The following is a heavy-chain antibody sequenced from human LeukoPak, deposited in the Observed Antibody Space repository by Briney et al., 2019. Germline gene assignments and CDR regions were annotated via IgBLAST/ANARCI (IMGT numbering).Heavy chain of an antibody. CDR2: VYSSGGT. V-gene: IGHV4-59*01. CDR1: GDSISYYY. J-gene: IGHJ4*02. CDR3: ARERSGLGYFDY. D-gene: IGHD3-10*01. Sequence: SETLSLTCSVSGDSISYYYWTWIRQPPGKGLEWIGYVYSSGGTNYNPSLKSRVTMSIDTSKNQFSLELRSVTAADTAVYFCARERSGLGYFDYWGQGALVTVSS.